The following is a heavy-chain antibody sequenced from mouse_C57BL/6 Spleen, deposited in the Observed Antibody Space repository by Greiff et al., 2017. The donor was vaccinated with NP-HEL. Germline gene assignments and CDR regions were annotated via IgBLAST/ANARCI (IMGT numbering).Heavy chain of an antibody. CDR2: ISNGGGST. Sequence: VQLKESGGGLVQPGGSLKLSCAASGFTFSDYYMYWVRQTPEKRLEWVAYISNGGGSTYYPDTVKGRFTISRDNAKNTLYLQMSRLKSEDTAMYYCARHSPYYYGSPHYAMDYWGQGTSVTVSS. V-gene: IGHV5-12*01. CDR1: GFTFSDYY. CDR3: ARHSPYYYGSPHYAMDY. D-gene: IGHD1-1*01. J-gene: IGHJ4*01.